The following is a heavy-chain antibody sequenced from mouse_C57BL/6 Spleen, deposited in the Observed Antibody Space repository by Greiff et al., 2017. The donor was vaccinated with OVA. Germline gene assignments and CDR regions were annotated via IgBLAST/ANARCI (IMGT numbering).Heavy chain of an antibody. CDR1: GYTFTSYW. CDR2: IHPNSGST. Sequence: QVQLQQPGAELVMPGASVKLSCKASGYTFTSYWMHWVKQRPGQGLEWIGMIHPNSGSTNYNEKFKSKATLTVDKSSSTAYMQLSSLTSEDSAVYYCATDSSGPFDYWGQGTTLTVSS. D-gene: IGHD3-2*02. V-gene: IGHV1-64*01. CDR3: ATDSSGPFDY. J-gene: IGHJ2*01.